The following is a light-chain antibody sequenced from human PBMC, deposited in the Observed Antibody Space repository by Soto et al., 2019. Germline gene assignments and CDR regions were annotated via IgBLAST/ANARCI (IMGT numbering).Light chain of an antibody. CDR1: SGHSSYA. Sequence: QPVLTQLPSASASLGASVKLTCTLSSGHSSYAIAWHQQQPEKGPRYLMKLNSDGSHSKGDGIPDRFSGSSSGAERYLTISSLQSEDEADYYCQTWGTGPFVFGTGTKLTVL. V-gene: IGLV4-69*01. CDR2: LNSDGSH. CDR3: QTWGTGPFV. J-gene: IGLJ1*01.